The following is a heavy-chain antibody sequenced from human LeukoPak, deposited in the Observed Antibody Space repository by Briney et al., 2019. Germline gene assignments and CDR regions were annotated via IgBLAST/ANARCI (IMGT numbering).Heavy chain of an antibody. V-gene: IGHV4-34*01. Sequence: PSETLSLTCAVYGGSFSGYYWSWIRQPPGKGLEWSGEINHSGSTNYNPSLKGRVTISVDKSKNQFSLKLSSVTAADPAVYYCARRAPSIAAAGTPNFFDYWGQGTLVTVSS. CDR3: ARRAPSIAAAGTPNFFDY. J-gene: IGHJ4*02. CDR1: GGSFSGYY. D-gene: IGHD6-13*01. CDR2: INHSGST.